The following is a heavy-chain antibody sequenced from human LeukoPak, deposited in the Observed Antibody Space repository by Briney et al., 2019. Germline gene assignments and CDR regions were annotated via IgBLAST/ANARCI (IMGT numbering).Heavy chain of an antibody. V-gene: IGHV4-59*12. Sequence: SETLSLTCTVSGGSISSYYWSWIRQPPGKGLEWIGYIYYSGSTNYNPSLKSRVTISVDTSKNQFSLKLSSVTAADTAVYYCASIYYDILTGYYIFPDYWGQGTLVTVSS. J-gene: IGHJ4*02. CDR2: IYYSGST. CDR3: ASIYYDILTGYYIFPDY. D-gene: IGHD3-9*01. CDR1: GGSISSYY.